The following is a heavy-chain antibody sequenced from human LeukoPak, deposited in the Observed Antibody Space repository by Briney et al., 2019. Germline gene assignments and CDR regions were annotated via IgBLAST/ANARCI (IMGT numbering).Heavy chain of an antibody. Sequence: SETLSLTCAVSGGSISSGGYSWHWIRQPPGKGLEWIGYIYYSGTTYSNPSLKSRVTISVDTSKNQFSLKLSSVTAADTAVYFCARAYSSSWYFNWFDPWGQGTLVTVSS. CDR2: IYYSGTT. CDR1: GGSISSGGYS. J-gene: IGHJ5*02. V-gene: IGHV4-30-4*07. CDR3: ARAYSSSWYFNWFDP. D-gene: IGHD6-13*01.